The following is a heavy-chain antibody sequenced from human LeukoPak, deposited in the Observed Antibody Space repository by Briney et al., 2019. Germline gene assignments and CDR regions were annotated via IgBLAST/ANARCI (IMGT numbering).Heavy chain of an antibody. CDR2: IYPGDSDT. Sequence: GESLKISCKGSGYSFTSYWIDWVRQMPGKGLEWMGIIYPGDSDTRCSPSFQGHVTISADKSISTAYLQWSSLKASDTAVYYCARLLPEGAFDIWGQGTMVTVSS. CDR1: GYSFTSYW. J-gene: IGHJ3*02. D-gene: IGHD2-15*01. V-gene: IGHV5-51*01. CDR3: ARLLPEGAFDI.